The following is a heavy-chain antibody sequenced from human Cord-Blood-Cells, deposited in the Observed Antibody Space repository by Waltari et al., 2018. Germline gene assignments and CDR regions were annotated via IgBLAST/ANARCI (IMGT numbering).Heavy chain of an antibody. J-gene: IGHJ4*02. V-gene: IGHV4-34*01. D-gene: IGHD5-18*01. CDR1: GGSFSGYY. CDR2: INHSGRT. Sequence: QVQLQQWGAGLLKPSETLSLTCAVYGGSFSGYYWSWIRQPPGKGLEWIGEINHSGRTNYNPARKSRVTISVDTSKNQFSLKLSSVTAADTAVYYCAREGLVDTAMVTVDYWGQGTLVTVSS. CDR3: AREGLVDTAMVTVDY.